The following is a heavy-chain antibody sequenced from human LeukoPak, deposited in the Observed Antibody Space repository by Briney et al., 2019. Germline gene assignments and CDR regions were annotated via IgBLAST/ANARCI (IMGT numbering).Heavy chain of an antibody. CDR1: GYTFTSYG. Sequence: ASVKVSCKASGYTFTSYGISWVRQAPGQGLEWMGWISAYNGNTNYAQKLQGRVTMTTDTSTSTAYMELRSLRSDDTAVYYRAREFALYDYVWGSYDYWGQGTLVTVFS. CDR2: ISAYNGNT. CDR3: AREFALYDYVWGSYDY. D-gene: IGHD3-16*01. V-gene: IGHV1-18*01. J-gene: IGHJ4*02.